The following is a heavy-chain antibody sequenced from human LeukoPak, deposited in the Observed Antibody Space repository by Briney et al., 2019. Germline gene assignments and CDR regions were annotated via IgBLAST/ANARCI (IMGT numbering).Heavy chain of an antibody. CDR1: GLPFSAHG. V-gene: IGHV3-23*01. D-gene: IGHD6-6*01. J-gene: IGHJ3*01. Sequence: PGGSLRLSCAASGLPFSAHGMSWVRQAPGKGLEWVSHITGSGGLTYYSNSVRGRFTISRDNSKNTLFLQMNSLRADDTAVYYCAKDLWSSSSSTFDFWGQGTLVTVSS. CDR3: AKDLWSSSSSTFDF. CDR2: ITGSGGLT.